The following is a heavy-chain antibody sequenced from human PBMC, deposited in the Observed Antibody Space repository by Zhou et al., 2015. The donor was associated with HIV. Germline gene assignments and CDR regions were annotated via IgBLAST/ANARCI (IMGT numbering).Heavy chain of an antibody. CDR3: ARVVPRLGYCSSTSCQLNF. V-gene: IGHV1-2*06. Sequence: QVQLVQSGAEVKKPGASVKVSCKASGYTFTGYYMHWVRQAPGQGLEWMGRINPNSGGTNYAQKFQGRVTMTRDTSISTAYMELSRLRSDDTAVYYCARVVPRLGYCSSTSCQLNFWGQGTLVTVSS. D-gene: IGHD2-2*01. CDR1: GYTFTGYY. J-gene: IGHJ4*02. CDR2: INPNSGGT.